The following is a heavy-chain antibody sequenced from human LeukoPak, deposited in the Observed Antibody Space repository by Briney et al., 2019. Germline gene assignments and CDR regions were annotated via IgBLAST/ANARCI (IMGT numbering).Heavy chain of an antibody. CDR3: ARAFGYSGYAGDNWFDP. CDR1: GGSISSSSYY. J-gene: IGHJ5*02. Sequence: SETLSLTCTVSGGSISSSSYYWGWIRQPPGKGLEWIGYIYNSGSTNYNPSLKSRVTISVDTSKNQFSLKLSSVTAADTAVYSCARAFGYSGYAGDNWFDPWGQGTLVTVSS. V-gene: IGHV4-61*05. CDR2: IYNSGST. D-gene: IGHD5-12*01.